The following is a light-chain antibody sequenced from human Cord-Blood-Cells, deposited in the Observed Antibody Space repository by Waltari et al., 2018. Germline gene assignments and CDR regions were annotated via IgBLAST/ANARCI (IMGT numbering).Light chain of an antibody. CDR1: QSISSY. CDR3: QQSYSAPT. V-gene: IGKV1-39*01. J-gene: IGKJ3*01. Sequence: DIQMTQSPSSLSASVGDRVTITCRASQSISSYLNWYQQKPEKAPKLLIYAASSLQSGVPSRFIGSESGTDFTLTISSLQPEDFATYYCQQSYSAPTFGPGTKVDIQ. CDR2: AAS.